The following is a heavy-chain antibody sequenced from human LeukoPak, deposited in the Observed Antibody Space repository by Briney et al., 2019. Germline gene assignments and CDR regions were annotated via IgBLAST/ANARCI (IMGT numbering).Heavy chain of an antibody. CDR2: INHSGST. CDR3: ARRGGTHDYVWGSYRHNYYFDY. Sequence: PSETLSLTCAVYGGSFSGYYWSWIRQPPGKGLEWIGEINHSGSTNYNPSLKSRVTISVDTSKNQFSLKLSSVAAADTAVYYCARRGGTHDYVWGSYRHNYYFDYWGQGTLVTVSS. CDR1: GGSFSGYY. D-gene: IGHD3-16*02. J-gene: IGHJ4*02. V-gene: IGHV4-34*01.